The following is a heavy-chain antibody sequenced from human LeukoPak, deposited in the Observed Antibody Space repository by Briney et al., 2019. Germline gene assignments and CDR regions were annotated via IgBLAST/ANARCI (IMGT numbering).Heavy chain of an antibody. CDR2: ISSSGSTI. D-gene: IGHD5-18*01. Sequence: PGGSLRLSCTVSGFSVSDNSMSWVRQAPGKGLEWVSYISSSGSTIYYADSVKGRFTISRDNAKNSLYLQMNSLRAEDTAVYYCARVRGYSSNAFDIWGQGTMVTVSS. CDR3: ARVRGYSSNAFDI. CDR1: GFSVSDNS. V-gene: IGHV3-11*04. J-gene: IGHJ3*02.